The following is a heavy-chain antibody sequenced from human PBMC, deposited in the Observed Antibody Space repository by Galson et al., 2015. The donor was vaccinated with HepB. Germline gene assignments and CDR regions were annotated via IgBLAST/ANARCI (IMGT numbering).Heavy chain of an antibody. CDR1: GYSFTSYW. J-gene: IGHJ3*02. Sequence: QSGAEVKKPGESLKISCKGSGYSFTSYWIGWVRQMPGKGLEWMGIICPGDSDTRYSPSFQGQVTISADKSISTAYLQWSSLKASDTAMYYCARRPVTTGGIDAFDIWGQGTMVTVSS. CDR3: ARRPVTTGGIDAFDI. CDR2: ICPGDSDT. D-gene: IGHD4-17*01. V-gene: IGHV5-51*01.